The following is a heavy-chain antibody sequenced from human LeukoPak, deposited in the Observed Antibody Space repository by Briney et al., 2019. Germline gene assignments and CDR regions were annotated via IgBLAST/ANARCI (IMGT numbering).Heavy chain of an antibody. CDR2: INQGEGEK. D-gene: IGHD1-26*01. V-gene: IGHV3-7*03. CDR1: GFTFSSYW. J-gene: IGHJ4*02. CDR3: ARGRFIAGTTAYYFDY. Sequence: GGSLRLSCAASGFTFSSYWMSWVRQAPGKGLEWVANINQGEGEKYYVDSVKGRFTISRDNAKKSLFLQMNSLRAEDTAVYYCARGRFIAGTTAYYFDYWGQGTLVTVSS.